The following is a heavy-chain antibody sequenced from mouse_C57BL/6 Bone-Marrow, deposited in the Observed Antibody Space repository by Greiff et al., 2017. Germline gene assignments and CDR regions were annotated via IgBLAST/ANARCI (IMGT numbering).Heavy chain of an antibody. CDR1: GFTFSNYW. Sequence: EVQRVESGGGLVQPGGSMKLSCVASGFTFSNYWMNWVRQSPEKGLEWVAQIRLKSDNYATHYAESVKGRFTISRDDSKNSVYLQMNNLRAEDTGIYYCTDDSNYNYWGQGTTLTVSS. J-gene: IGHJ2*01. CDR2: IRLKSDNYAT. CDR3: TDDSNYNY. V-gene: IGHV6-3*01. D-gene: IGHD2-5*01.